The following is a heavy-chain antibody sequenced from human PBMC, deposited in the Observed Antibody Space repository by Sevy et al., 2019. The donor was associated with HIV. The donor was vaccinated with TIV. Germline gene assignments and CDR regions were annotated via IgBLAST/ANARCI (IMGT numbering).Heavy chain of an antibody. V-gene: IGHV3-7*01. D-gene: IGHD6-19*01. CDR3: VRAIQSDGSF. CDR2: IRQDGSEI. J-gene: IGHJ4*02. CDR1: GFNLENFW. Sequence: GGSLRLSCVAYGFNLENFWMNWVRQDPGKGLEWVANIRQDGSEIYYVASVKGRFTISRDNARNLVYLQMNSLRVEDTALYYCVRAIQSDGSFWGQGALVTVSS.